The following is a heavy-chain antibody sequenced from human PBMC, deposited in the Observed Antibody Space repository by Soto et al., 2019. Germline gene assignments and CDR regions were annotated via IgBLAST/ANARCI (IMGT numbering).Heavy chain of an antibody. CDR1: GGSIKNTNYH. D-gene: IGHD2-21*02. CDR2: LYYRGAT. V-gene: IGHV4-39*01. J-gene: IGHJ4*01. CDR3: FGVMAATLDY. Sequence: SETLFLSCSVSGGSIKNTNYHWEWIRQPPGKGLEWIGTLYYRGATDYNPSLKTRVTISVDTSKNQLSLNLSSVTAADTAVYYCFGVMAATLDYWGQGTLVTVPS.